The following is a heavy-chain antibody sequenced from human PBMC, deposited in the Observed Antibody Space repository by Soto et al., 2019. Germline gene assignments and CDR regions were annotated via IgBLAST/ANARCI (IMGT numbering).Heavy chain of an antibody. V-gene: IGHV1-8*01. Sequence: VEVSSKARREGFTSYYSNWLRHATEQGLEWIGWMNPTGGKQGYEQKFLGRVTMNRTTSISTAYLELSSLRSEDTAVYYCARKWYFWSGYQYYYYYYGMDVWGQGTLVTVSS. CDR2: MNPTGGKQ. CDR3: ARKWYFWSGYQYYYYYYGMDV. J-gene: IGHJ6*02. D-gene: IGHD3-3*01. CDR1: REGFTSYY.